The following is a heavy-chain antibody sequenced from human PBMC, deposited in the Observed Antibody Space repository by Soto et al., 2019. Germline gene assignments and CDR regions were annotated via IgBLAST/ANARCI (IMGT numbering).Heavy chain of an antibody. V-gene: IGHV4-59*01. D-gene: IGHD6-6*01. CDR1: GGSISSYY. CDR2: IYYSGST. CDR3: ARVQSSSPYYYYGMDV. J-gene: IGHJ6*02. Sequence: SETLSLTCTVSGGSISSYYWSWIRQPPGKGLEWIGYIYYSGSTNYNPSLKSRVTISVDTSKNQFSLKLSSVTAADTAVYYCARVQSSSPYYYYGMDVWGQGTTVTVSS.